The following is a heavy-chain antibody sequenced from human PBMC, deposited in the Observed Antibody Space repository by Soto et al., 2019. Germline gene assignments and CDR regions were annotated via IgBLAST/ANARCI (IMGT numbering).Heavy chain of an antibody. V-gene: IGHV3-23*01. D-gene: IGHD4-4*01. CDR2: ISGSGGST. CDR3: AKISPLYSKRYYYYYMDV. CDR1: GFTFSSYA. Sequence: GGSLRLSCAASGFTFSSYAMSWVRQAPGKGLEWVSAISGSGGSTYYADSVKGRFTISRDNSKNTLYLQMNSLRAEDTAVYYCAKISPLYSKRYYYYYMDVWGKGTTVTVSS. J-gene: IGHJ6*03.